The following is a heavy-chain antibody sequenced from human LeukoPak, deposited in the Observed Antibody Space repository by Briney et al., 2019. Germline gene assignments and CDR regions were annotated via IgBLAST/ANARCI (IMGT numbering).Heavy chain of an antibody. Sequence: ASVKVSCKASGYTFTGYYMHWVRQAPGQGLEWMGWINPNSGGTNYAQKFQGRVTMTRDTSISTAYMELSRLRSDDTAVYYCAKDQRGGWANYYYYYYMDVWGKGTTVTVSS. V-gene: IGHV1-2*02. J-gene: IGHJ6*03. CDR2: INPNSGGT. D-gene: IGHD6-19*01. CDR1: GYTFTGYY. CDR3: AKDQRGGWANYYYYYYMDV.